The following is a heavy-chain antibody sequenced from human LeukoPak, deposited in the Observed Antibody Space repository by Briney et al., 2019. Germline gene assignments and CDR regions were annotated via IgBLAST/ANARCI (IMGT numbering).Heavy chain of an antibody. CDR3: ARDTTLLPFYYFDC. D-gene: IGHD3-10*02. Sequence: SGTLSLTCAVSGGSISSSNWWSWVRQPPGKGLEWIGEIYHSGSTNYNPSLKSRLTISVDKSKNQFSLKLSSVTAADTAVYYCARDTTLLPFYYFDCWGQGTLVTVSS. CDR2: IYHSGST. J-gene: IGHJ4*02. V-gene: IGHV4-4*02. CDR1: GGSISSSNW.